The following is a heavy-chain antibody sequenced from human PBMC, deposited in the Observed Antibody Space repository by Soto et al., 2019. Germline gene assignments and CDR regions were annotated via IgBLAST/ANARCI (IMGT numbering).Heavy chain of an antibody. CDR3: AKHWIQLWVEVSFDI. Sequence: GGSLRLSCAVSGFNVSSNYMTWVRQAPGKGLEWVSLIYSGGNTYYADSVKGRFTISRDNSKNTLYLQMNSLRAEDTAVYYCAKHWIQLWVEVSFDIWGQGTMVTVS. CDR1: GFNVSSNY. CDR2: IYSGGNT. J-gene: IGHJ3*02. V-gene: IGHV3-66*04. D-gene: IGHD5-18*01.